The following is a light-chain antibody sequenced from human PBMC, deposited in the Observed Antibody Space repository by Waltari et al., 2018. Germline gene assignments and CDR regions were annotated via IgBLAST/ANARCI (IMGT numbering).Light chain of an antibody. CDR2: RNN. CDR3: AAWDDSLSGPGV. Sequence: QSVLTQPPSASGTPGQRVSISCSGSSSNIGSNYVYWSQQFPGTAPKLLISRNNQRPSGVPARFSGSKSGTSASLAISGLRSEDEADYYCAAWDDSLSGPGVFGTGTKVTVL. CDR1: SSNIGSNY. V-gene: IGLV1-47*01. J-gene: IGLJ1*01.